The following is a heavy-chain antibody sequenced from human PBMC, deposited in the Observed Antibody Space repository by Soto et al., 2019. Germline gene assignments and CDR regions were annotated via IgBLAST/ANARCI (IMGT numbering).Heavy chain of an antibody. CDR1: GFTFSSYA. J-gene: IGHJ3*02. CDR2: ISNDGSNR. V-gene: IGHV3-30-3*01. Sequence: GGSLRLSCAASGFTFSSYAMHWVRQAPGKGLEWVAVISNDGSNRYYADSVKGRFTISRDNSKNTLYLQMNSLRVEDTAVYYCARRHDAFDIWGQGTMVTVS. CDR3: ARRHDAFDI.